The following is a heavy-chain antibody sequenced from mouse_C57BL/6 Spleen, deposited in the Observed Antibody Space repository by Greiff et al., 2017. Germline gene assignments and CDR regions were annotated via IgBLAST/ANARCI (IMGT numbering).Heavy chain of an antibody. J-gene: IGHJ4*01. CDR2: IYPGNSDT. CDR1: GYTFTSYW. V-gene: IGHV1-5*01. Sequence: VQLQQSGTVLARPGASVKMSCKTSGYTFTSYWMHWVKQRPGQGLEWIGAIYPGNSDTSYNQKFKGKAKLTAVTSASTAYMELSSLTNEDSAVYYCTRNWDGGYAMDYWGQGTSVTVSS. CDR3: TRNWDGGYAMDY. D-gene: IGHD4-1*01.